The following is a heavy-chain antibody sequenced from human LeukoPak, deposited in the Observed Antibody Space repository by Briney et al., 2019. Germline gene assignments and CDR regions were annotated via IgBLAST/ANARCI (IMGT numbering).Heavy chain of an antibody. J-gene: IGHJ5*02. D-gene: IGHD3-9*01. V-gene: IGHV1-18*01. CDR3: ARGLYSDILIGYSTANWFDP. Sequence: ASVKVSCKASGYTFTTYAIHWVRQAPGQGLEWMGWISAYNGNTNYAQKLQGRVTMTTDTSTSTAYMELRSLRSDDTAVYYCARGLYSDILIGYSTANWFDPWGQGTLVTVSS. CDR2: ISAYNGNT. CDR1: GYTFTTYA.